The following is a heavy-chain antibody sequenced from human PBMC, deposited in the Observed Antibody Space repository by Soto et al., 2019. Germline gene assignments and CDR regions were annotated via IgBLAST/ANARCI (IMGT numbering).Heavy chain of an antibody. CDR1: AYTFTSYG. D-gene: IGHD2-2*01. Sequence: QVHLVQSGAEVKKPGASVKVSCKASAYTFTSYGITWARQAPGQGLEWMGWISAYDGNTNYAQKFQGRVTMTTDTATSTAYMELTTLRSDNTAVYFCARDRLRHCSSTTCYYLPTPNDDWGQGTLVTVSS. CDR2: ISAYDGNT. J-gene: IGHJ4*02. V-gene: IGHV1-18*04. CDR3: ARDRLRHCSSTTCYYLPTPNDD.